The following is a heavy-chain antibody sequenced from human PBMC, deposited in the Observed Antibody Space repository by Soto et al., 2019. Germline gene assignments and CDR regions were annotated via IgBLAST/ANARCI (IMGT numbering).Heavy chain of an antibody. D-gene: IGHD4-4*01. J-gene: IGHJ6*02. CDR1: GFTFSSYA. Sequence: GGSLSLSCAASGFTFSSYAMSWVRQAPGKGLEWVSAISGSGGSTYYADSVKGRFTISRDNSKNTLYLQMNSLRAEDTAVYYCAKAPDYSNYYGMDVWGQGTTVTVSS. CDR2: ISGSGGST. V-gene: IGHV3-23*01. CDR3: AKAPDYSNYYGMDV.